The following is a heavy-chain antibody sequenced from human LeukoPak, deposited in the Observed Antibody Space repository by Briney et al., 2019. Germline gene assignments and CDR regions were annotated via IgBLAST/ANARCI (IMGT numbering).Heavy chain of an antibody. Sequence: SETLSLTCTVSNDSITNYYRSWIRQPPGKGPEWIGYIYYSRSTNYNPSLKSRVTISVDTSKNQFSLKLSSVTAADTAVYYCARDGSYYALWGQGTLVTVSS. D-gene: IGHD1-26*01. V-gene: IGHV4-59*01. CDR1: NDSITNYY. CDR2: IYYSRST. J-gene: IGHJ4*02. CDR3: ARDGSYYAL.